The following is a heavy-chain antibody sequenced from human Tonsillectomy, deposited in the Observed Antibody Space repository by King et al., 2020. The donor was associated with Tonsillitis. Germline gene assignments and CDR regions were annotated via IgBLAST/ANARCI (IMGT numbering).Heavy chain of an antibody. CDR1: GFAFRSYG. CDR2: ISYDASRE. D-gene: IGHD7-27*01. Sequence: VQLVESGGGVVQPGRSLRLSCASSGFAFRSYGMHWVRQAPVKGLEWVAVISYDASRENYADSVKGRFTISRDNSKNTLYLQMNSLRAEDTAVYYCAREGLYRRDWGIDYWGQGSLVTVSS. J-gene: IGHJ4*02. CDR3: AREGLYRRDWGIDY. V-gene: IGHV3-33*05.